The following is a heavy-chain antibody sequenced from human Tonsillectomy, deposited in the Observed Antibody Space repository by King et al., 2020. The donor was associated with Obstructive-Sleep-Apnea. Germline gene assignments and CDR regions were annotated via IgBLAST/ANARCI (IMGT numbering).Heavy chain of an antibody. CDR1: GFTFNTYW. CDR2: IKQDGNEK. V-gene: IGHV3-7*01. CDR3: ARDFDYRDSGYVNWFEY. D-gene: IGHD3-22*01. J-gene: IGHJ5*01. Sequence: VQLVESGGGLVQPGGSLRLSCAASGFTFNTYWMSWVRQAPGKGLEWVANIKQDGNEKKYVDSVKGRFTISRDNAKNSLYLQMNSLRAEDTAVYYCARDFDYRDSGYVNWFEYWGQGTLVTVSS.